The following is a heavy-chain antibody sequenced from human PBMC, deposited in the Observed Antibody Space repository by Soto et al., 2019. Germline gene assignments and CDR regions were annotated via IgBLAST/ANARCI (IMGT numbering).Heavy chain of an antibody. V-gene: IGHV1-69*01. CDR2: IIPIFGTA. Sequence: QVQLVQSGAEVKKPGSAVKVSCRASGGTFSSYAISWVRQAPGQGLEWMGGIIPIFGTANYAQKFQARVTITADDSTSTAYMELSSLRSEDTAVYYCARHRGGSFRFDFWGQGTLVTVSS. CDR3: ARHRGGSFRFDF. CDR1: GGTFSSYA. D-gene: IGHD2-15*01. J-gene: IGHJ4*02.